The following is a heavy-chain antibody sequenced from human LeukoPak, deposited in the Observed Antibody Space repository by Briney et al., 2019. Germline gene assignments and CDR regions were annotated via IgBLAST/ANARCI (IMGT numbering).Heavy chain of an antibody. CDR2: IYYSGTT. V-gene: IGHV4-39*01. CDR3: ASCGGPIAAADY. J-gene: IGHJ4*02. D-gene: IGHD6-13*01. CDR1: GGSITSSSSY. Sequence: SQTLSLTCPVSGGSITSSSSYWGWIRQPPGKGLEWIGTIYYSGTTYYNPSLKSRVTISIDAAKNQFSLKLSSVTAADTAVYYCASCGGPIAAADYWGQGTLVTVSS.